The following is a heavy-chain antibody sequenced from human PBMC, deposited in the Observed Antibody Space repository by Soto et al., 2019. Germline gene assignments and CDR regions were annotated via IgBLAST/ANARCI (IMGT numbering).Heavy chain of an antibody. J-gene: IGHJ5*02. D-gene: IGHD1-1*01. CDR1: DESLSDYY. Sequence: QVQLHQWGAGLLKPSETLSLTCAVFDESLSDYYYTWTRQPPGKGLEWIGEIHPSGSTHYNPSLTTRVTLSQDTSKKPFSLTLLSVTAADTAVYYCSRGIDAYKGGRTWGQGTLVTVSS. V-gene: IGHV4-34*01. CDR3: SRGIDAYKGGRT. CDR2: IHPSGST.